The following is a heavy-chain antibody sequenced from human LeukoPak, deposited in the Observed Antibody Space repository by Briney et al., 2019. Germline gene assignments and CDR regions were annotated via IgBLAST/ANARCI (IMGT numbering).Heavy chain of an antibody. Sequence: GGSLRLSCAAYGPSVGGYAMTWVRQAPGKWLGWVSSITYNGAATYYLASVKARFIISRDNSRSTLYLQMDSLTAEDTALYYCAKDGLYFDGSTHIYYFDSWGQGTLVAVSS. D-gene: IGHD3-9*01. J-gene: IGHJ4*02. CDR1: GPSVGGYA. CDR3: AKDGLYFDGSTHIYYFDS. CDR2: ITYNGAAT. V-gene: IGHV3-23*02.